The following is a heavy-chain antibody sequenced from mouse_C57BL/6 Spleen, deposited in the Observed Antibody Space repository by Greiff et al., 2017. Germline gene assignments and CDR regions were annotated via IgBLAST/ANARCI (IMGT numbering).Heavy chain of an antibody. J-gene: IGHJ3*01. CDR3: ARRGPYYDYGAWFAY. D-gene: IGHD2-4*01. CDR1: GYTFTDYY. CDR2: INPNNGGT. V-gene: IGHV1-26*01. Sequence: VQLQQSGPELVKPGASVKISCKASGYTFTDYYMNWVKQSHGKSLEWIGDINPNNGGTSYNQKFKGKATLTVDKSSSTAYMELRSLTSEDSAVYYCARRGPYYDYGAWFAYWGQGTLVTVSA.